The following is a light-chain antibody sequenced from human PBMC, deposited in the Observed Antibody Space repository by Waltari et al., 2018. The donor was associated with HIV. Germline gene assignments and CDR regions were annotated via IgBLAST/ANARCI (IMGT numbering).Light chain of an antibody. V-gene: IGLV2-11*01. CDR1: SSDIGAYDY. Sequence: HSALTQPRSVSGSPGQSVTISCTGTSSDIGAYDYVSWFQKFPGRAPKLLIFDVNKRPSGVPDRFSGFKSGDTASLTISGLQPDDESYYFCSSYGGVASYLIFGGGTTLTVL. J-gene: IGLJ2*01. CDR3: SSYGGVASYLI. CDR2: DVN.